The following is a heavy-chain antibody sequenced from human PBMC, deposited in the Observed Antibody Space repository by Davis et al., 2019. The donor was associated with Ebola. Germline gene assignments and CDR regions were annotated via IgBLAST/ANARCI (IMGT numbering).Heavy chain of an antibody. CDR2: SYTANGNT. CDR1: GYKFTDYG. D-gene: IGHD1-26*01. J-gene: IGHJ6*03. V-gene: IGHV1-18*01. Sequence: ASVKVSCKASGYKFTDYGISWVRQAPGQGLEWVGWSYTANGNTHYAQKLQGRVTMTTDTSTTTAYMELRSLGSDDTAVYYCARVNSGSYYLYLYYYMDVWGKGTTVTVSS. CDR3: ARVNSGSYYLYLYYYMDV.